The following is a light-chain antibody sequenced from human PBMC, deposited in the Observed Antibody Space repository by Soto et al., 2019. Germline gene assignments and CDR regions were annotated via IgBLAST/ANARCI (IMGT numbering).Light chain of an antibody. CDR1: SSNIGAGYD. CDR3: QSYDSSRVGV. CDR2: GNS. V-gene: IGLV1-40*01. J-gene: IGLJ1*01. Sequence: QLVLTQPPSVSGAPGQRVTISCTGSSSNIGAGYDVHWYQQLPGTAPKLLIYGNSNRPSGVPDRFSGSKSGTSASLAITGLQAEDEADYYCQSYDSSRVGVFGTGTKVTVL.